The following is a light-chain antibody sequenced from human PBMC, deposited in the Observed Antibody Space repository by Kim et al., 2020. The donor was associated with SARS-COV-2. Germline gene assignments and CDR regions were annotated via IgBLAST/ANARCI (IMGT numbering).Light chain of an antibody. Sequence: GQSVTISCRGTNSDVGGYNYVSWYQQHPGKAPKLMIYEVSKRPSGVPDRFSGSKSGNTASLTVSGLQAEDEADYYCSSYAGSNNLVFGGGTQLTVL. CDR3: SSYAGSNNLV. CDR2: EVS. V-gene: IGLV2-8*01. J-gene: IGLJ2*01. CDR1: NSDVGGYNY.